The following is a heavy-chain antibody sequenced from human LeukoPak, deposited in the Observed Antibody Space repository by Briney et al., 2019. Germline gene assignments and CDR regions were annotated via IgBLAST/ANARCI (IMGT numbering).Heavy chain of an antibody. CDR1: GGSISSSSYY. CDR2: INHSGST. Sequence: SETLSLTCTVSGGSISSSSYYWGWIRQPPGKGLEWIGEINHSGSTNYNPSLKSRVTISVDTSKNQFSLKLSSVTAADTAVYYCARGRRSNYWGQGTLVTVSS. CDR3: ARGRRSNY. V-gene: IGHV4-39*07. J-gene: IGHJ4*02.